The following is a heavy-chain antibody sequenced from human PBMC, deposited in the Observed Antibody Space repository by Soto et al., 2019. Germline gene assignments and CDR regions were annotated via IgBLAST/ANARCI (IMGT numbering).Heavy chain of an antibody. J-gene: IGHJ6*02. CDR2: IIPIFDTA. CDR1: GGTFSSYA. V-gene: IGHV1-69*13. D-gene: IGHD6-6*01. CDR3: AGTRIAARPYGMDV. Sequence: GASVKVSCKASGGTFSSYAISWVRQAPGQGLEWMGGIIPIFDTANYAQKFQGRVTITADESTSTAYMELSSLRSEDTAVYYCAGTRIAARPYGMDVWGQGTTVTVSS.